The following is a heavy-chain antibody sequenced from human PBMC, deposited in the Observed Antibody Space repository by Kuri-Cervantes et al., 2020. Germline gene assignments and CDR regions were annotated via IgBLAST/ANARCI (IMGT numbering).Heavy chain of an antibody. Sequence: SCAVSGGSISSSNWWSWVRQPPGKGLEWIGSIYHSGSTYYNPSLKSRITISLDTSKTLFSLMLSSVTAADTAVYYCAKEEFVVVVAAVDYWGQGTLVTVSS. CDR2: IYHSGST. D-gene: IGHD2-15*01. V-gene: IGHV4-4*02. J-gene: IGHJ4*02. CDR3: AKEEFVVVVAAVDY. CDR1: GGSISSSNW.